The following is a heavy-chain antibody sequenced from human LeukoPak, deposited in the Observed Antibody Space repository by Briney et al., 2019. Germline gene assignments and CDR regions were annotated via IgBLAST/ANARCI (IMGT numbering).Heavy chain of an antibody. CDR1: GHTFTGYY. D-gene: IGHD6-19*01. CDR2: INPNSGGT. V-gene: IGHV1-2*02. CDR3: AQSSGWDSLKY. Sequence: ASVRVSCKASGHTFTGYYMHWVRQAPGQGLEWMGWINPNSGGTNHAQKFQGRVSMTRDTSISTAYMELSRLRSDDTAVYYCAQSSGWDSLKYWGQGTLVTVSS. J-gene: IGHJ4*02.